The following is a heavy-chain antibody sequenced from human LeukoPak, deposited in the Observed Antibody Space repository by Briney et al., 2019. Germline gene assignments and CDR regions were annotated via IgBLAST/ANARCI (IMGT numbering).Heavy chain of an antibody. CDR3: ARGRAAAGTDY. Sequence: SETLSLTCAVYGGSFIGYYWSWIRQPPGKGLEWIGENNHSGSTNYNPSLKSRVTLSVDTSKNQFSLKLSSVTAADTAVYYCARGRAAAGTDYWGQGTLVTVPS. CDR2: NNHSGST. J-gene: IGHJ4*02. CDR1: GGSFIGYY. V-gene: IGHV4-34*01. D-gene: IGHD6-13*01.